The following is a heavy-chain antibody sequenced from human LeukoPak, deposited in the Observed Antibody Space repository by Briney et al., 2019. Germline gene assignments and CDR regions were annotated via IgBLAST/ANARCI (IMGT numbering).Heavy chain of an antibody. J-gene: IGHJ4*02. CDR2: ISGSGGST. D-gene: IGHD4-23*01. V-gene: IGHV3-23*01. CDR1: GFTFSSYG. CDR3: ARGFYGGLTEGYYFDN. Sequence: GGSLRLSCAASGFTFSSYGMSWVRQAPGKGLEWVSAISGSGGSTYYADSVKGRFTISRDNSKNTLYLQMNSLRVEDTAVYYCARGFYGGLTEGYYFDNWGQGTLVTVSS.